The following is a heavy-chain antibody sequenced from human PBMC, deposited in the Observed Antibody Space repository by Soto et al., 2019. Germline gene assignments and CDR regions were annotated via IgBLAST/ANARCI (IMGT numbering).Heavy chain of an antibody. V-gene: IGHV4-30-2*01. J-gene: IGHJ3*02. Sequence: SETLSLTCAVSGGSISSGGYSWSWIRQPPGKGLEWIGYIYHSGSTYYNPSLKSRVTISVDRSKNQFSLKLSSVTAADTAVYYCARGRASLLWFGELSQVDAFDIWGRGTMVTVSS. CDR2: IYHSGST. CDR3: ARGRASLLWFGELSQVDAFDI. D-gene: IGHD3-10*01. CDR1: GGSISSGGYS.